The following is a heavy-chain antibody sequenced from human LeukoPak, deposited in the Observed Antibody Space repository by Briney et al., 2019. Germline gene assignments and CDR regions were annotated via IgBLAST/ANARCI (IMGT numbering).Heavy chain of an antibody. CDR1: GGSISSYY. D-gene: IGHD1-26*01. V-gene: IGHV4-4*09. CDR3: ARQWKPTAGVDY. CDR2: IYTSGST. J-gene: IGHJ4*02. Sequence: PSETLSLTCTVSGGSISSYYWSWIRQPPGKGLEWIGYIYTSGSTNYNPSLKSRVTISVDTSKNQFSLKLSSVTAADTAVYYCARQWKPTAGVDYWGQGTLVTVSS.